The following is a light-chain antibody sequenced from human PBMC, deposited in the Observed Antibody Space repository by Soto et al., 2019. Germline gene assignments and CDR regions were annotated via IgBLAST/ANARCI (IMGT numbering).Light chain of an antibody. CDR3: QHYNNWPRT. CDR1: QSVSSN. CDR2: GAS. J-gene: IGKJ1*01. Sequence: EIVMTQSPATLSVSPGERATLSCRASQSVSSNLAWYQQKPGQAPRLLIYGASTSATGIAASFSGSRSGTEFTLTISSLQSEDFAVYYCQHYNNWPRTFGQGTKVEIK. V-gene: IGKV3-15*01.